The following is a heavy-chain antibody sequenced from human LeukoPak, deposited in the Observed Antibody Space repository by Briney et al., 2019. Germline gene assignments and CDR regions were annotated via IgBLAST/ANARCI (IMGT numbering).Heavy chain of an antibody. J-gene: IGHJ4*02. CDR2: ISRSGDNT. D-gene: IGHD5-18*01. V-gene: IGHV3-23*01. CDR3: AKDPRQLWLD. Sequence: PGGSLRLSCSASGFTFSTYAMGWVRQAPGKGLEWVAGISRSGDNTYYADSVKGRSTISRDNSKNTVYLQMNNLRAEDTAVYYCAKDPRQLWLDWGQGTLVTVSS. CDR1: GFTFSTYA.